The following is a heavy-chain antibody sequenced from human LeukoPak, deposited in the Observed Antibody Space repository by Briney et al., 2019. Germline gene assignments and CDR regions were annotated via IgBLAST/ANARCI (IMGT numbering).Heavy chain of an antibody. V-gene: IGHV3-49*03. D-gene: IGHD3-10*01. J-gene: IGHJ4*02. CDR2: IRSKAYGGTT. Sequence: GGSLRLSCTASGFTFGDYAMSWFRQAPGKGLEWVGFIRSKAYGGTTEYAASVKGRFTISRDDSKSIAYLQMNSLKTEDTAVYYCTRGSQYYGSGSSDYWGQGTLVTASS. CDR1: GFTFGDYA. CDR3: TRGSQYYGSGSSDY.